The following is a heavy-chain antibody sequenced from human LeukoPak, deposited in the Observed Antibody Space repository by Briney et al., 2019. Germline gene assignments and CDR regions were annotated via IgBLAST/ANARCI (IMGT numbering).Heavy chain of an antibody. D-gene: IGHD2-15*01. V-gene: IGHV3-7*01. CDR2: IKQDGREK. CDR1: GFTFSSYW. J-gene: IGHJ4*02. CDR3: ATTSGIGYCSGGSCSI. Sequence: PGGALRLSCAASGFTFSSYWRSWVRQAPGKGLEWVANIKQDGREKYYVDSVKGRFTISRDNAKNSLYLQMNSLRAEDTAVYYCATTSGIGYCSGGSCSIWGQGPLVTVSS.